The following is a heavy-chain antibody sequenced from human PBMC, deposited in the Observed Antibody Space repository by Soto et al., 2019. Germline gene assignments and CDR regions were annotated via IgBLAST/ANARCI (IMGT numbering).Heavy chain of an antibody. CDR1: GYTFTSYG. CDR2: ISAYNGNT. CDR3: ERDSRASIQRWLHAYYYYGMDV. J-gene: IGHJ6*02. Sequence: ASVKVSCKASGYTFTSYGISWVRQAPGQGLEWMGWISAYNGNTNYAQKLQGRVTMTTDTSTSTAYMELRSLRSDDTAVYYCERDSRASIQRWLHAYYYYGMDVWGQGITVNVS. V-gene: IGHV1-18*01. D-gene: IGHD5-18*01.